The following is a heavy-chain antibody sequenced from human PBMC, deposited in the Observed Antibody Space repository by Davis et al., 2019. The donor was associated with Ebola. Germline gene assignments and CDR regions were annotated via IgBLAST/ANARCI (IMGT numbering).Heavy chain of an antibody. Sequence: ASVKVSCKASGYTFTGYYMHWVRQAPGQGLEWMGWINPNSGGTNYAQKFQGRVTMTRDTSISTAYMELSRLRSDDTAVYYCARHDSSGYYGLGWFDPWGQGTLVTVSS. J-gene: IGHJ5*02. D-gene: IGHD3-22*01. V-gene: IGHV1-2*02. CDR2: INPNSGGT. CDR3: ARHDSSGYYGLGWFDP. CDR1: GYTFTGYY.